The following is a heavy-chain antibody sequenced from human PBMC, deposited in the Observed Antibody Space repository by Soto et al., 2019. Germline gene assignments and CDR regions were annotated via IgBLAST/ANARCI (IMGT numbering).Heavy chain of an antibody. CDR2: IIPISGAA. V-gene: IGHV1-69*06. CDR3: ARDMTRTVVPYFDF. J-gene: IGHJ4*02. D-gene: IGHD1-7*01. CDR1: GGTFSNHV. Sequence: SVKVSCKASGGTFSNHVVNWVRQAPGQGLEWMGRIIPISGAANYAQKFQGRVTITADKSTSTSYMELSSLRSEDTAVYYCARDMTRTVVPYFDFWGQGTLVTVSS.